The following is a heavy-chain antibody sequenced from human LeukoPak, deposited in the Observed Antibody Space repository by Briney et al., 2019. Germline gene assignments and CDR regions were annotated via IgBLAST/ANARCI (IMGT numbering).Heavy chain of an antibody. V-gene: IGHV1-18*01. Sequence: ASVKVSCKASGYTFTNYVITWVRQAPGQGLEWMGCISAYNGNTNYAQNLQGRVTMTTDTSTTTAYMELWSLRSDDTAVYYCAIAPTTGYSSGWFGYYFDYWGQGTLVTVSS. CDR2: ISAYNGNT. J-gene: IGHJ4*02. D-gene: IGHD6-19*01. CDR1: GYTFTNYV. CDR3: AIAPTTGYSSGWFGYYFDY.